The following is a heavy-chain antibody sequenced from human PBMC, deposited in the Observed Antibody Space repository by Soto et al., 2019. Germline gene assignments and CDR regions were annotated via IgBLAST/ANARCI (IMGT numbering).Heavy chain of an antibody. V-gene: IGHV3-23*01. CDR1: GFTFSSYA. D-gene: IGHD2-21*02. CDR2: ISGSGGST. Sequence: EVQLLDSGGGLVQPGGSRRLSCAASGFTFSSYAMSWVRQAPGKGLEWVSAISGSGGSTYYADSVKGRFTISRDISKNTLYLQMNSLRAEDTAMYYCARAGNGLGWGRLDYWGQGTQVTVSS. CDR3: ARAGNGLGWGRLDY. J-gene: IGHJ4*02.